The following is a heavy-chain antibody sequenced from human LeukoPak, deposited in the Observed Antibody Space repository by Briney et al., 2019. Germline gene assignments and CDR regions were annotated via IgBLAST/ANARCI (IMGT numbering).Heavy chain of an antibody. CDR2: IYYSGST. CDR3: ASSFPKGGATLDY. CDR1: GGSISSYY. D-gene: IGHD1-26*01. V-gene: IGHV4-59*01. J-gene: IGHJ4*02. Sequence: PSETLSFTCTVSGGSISSYYWSWIRQPPGKGLEWNGYIYYSGSTNYNPSLKSRVTISVDTSKNQFSLKLSSVTAADTAVYYCASSFPKGGATLDYWGQGTLVTVSS.